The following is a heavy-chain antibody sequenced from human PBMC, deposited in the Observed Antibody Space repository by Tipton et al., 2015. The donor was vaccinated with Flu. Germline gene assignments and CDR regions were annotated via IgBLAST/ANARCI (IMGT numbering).Heavy chain of an antibody. J-gene: IGHJ3*02. CDR2: INSDGSST. CDR1: GFTFSSYW. Sequence: SLRLSCAASGFTFSSYWMHWVRQAPGKGLVWVSRINSDGSSTSYADSVKGRFTISRDNAKNTLYLQMNSLRAEDTAVYYCARARYREDDAFDIWGQGTMVTVSS. CDR3: ARARYREDDAFDI. D-gene: IGHD1-1*01. V-gene: IGHV3-74*01.